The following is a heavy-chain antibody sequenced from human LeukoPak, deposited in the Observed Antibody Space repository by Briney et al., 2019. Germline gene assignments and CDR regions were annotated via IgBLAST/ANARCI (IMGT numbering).Heavy chain of an antibody. CDR3: AKGNSGSLNYYYYYMDV. CDR1: GFTFDDYA. CDR2: ISWDGGST. D-gene: IGHD1-26*01. Sequence: GGSLRLSCAASGFTFDDYAMHWVRQAPGKGLEWVSLISWDGGSTYYADSVKGRFTISRDNSKDSLYLQMNSLRAEDTALYYCAKGNSGSLNYYYYYMDVWGKGTTVTVSS. J-gene: IGHJ6*03. V-gene: IGHV3-43D*03.